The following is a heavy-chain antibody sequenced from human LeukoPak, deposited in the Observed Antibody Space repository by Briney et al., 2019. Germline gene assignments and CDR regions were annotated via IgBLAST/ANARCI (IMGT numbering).Heavy chain of an antibody. D-gene: IGHD3-9*01. Sequence: SETLSLTCTVSGGSFSSYYWSWIRQPPGKGLEWIGYIYYSGSTNYNPSLKSRVTISVDTSKNQFSLKLSSVTAADTAVYYCARGPGYDILTGYQYYFDYWGQGTLVTVSS. CDR1: GGSFSSYY. V-gene: IGHV4-59*01. CDR3: ARGPGYDILTGYQYYFDY. CDR2: IYYSGST. J-gene: IGHJ4*02.